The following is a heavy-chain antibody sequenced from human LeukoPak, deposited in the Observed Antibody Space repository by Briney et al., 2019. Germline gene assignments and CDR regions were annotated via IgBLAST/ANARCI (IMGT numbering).Heavy chain of an antibody. CDR2: IYSGGGT. CDR1: GFTVSGNY. CDR3: AKGSVYMDV. Sequence: GGSLRLSCAASGFTVSGNYMNWVRQAPGKGLEWVSNIYSGGGTYYADSVKGRFTISRDNSRNTLYLQMNSLRNEDTAVYYCAKGSVYMDVWGKGTTVTVSS. J-gene: IGHJ6*03. V-gene: IGHV3-66*02.